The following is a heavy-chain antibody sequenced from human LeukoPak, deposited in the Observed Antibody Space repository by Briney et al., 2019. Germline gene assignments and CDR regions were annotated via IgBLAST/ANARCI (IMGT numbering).Heavy chain of an antibody. CDR3: ARESRDGYEVHFDY. J-gene: IGHJ4*02. CDR1: GYTFTSYG. Sequence: ASVKVSCKASGYTFTSYGISWVRQAPGQGLEWMGWISAYNGNTNYAQKFQGRVTMTRNTSISTAYMELSSLRSEDTAVYYCARESRDGYEVHFDYWGQGTLVTVSS. CDR2: ISAYNGNT. D-gene: IGHD5-18*01. V-gene: IGHV1-18*01.